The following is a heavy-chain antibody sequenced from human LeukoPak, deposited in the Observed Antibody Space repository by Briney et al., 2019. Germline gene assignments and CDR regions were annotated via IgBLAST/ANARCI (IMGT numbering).Heavy chain of an antibody. V-gene: IGHV4-59*01. CDR3: AKVHQNQDSGWYHYYYYGMDV. CDR1: GGSINTYY. D-gene: IGHD6-19*01. Sequence: PSETLSLTCTVSGGSINTYYWSWIRQPPGKGLEWIGYIYYTGSTNYNPSLKSRVTMSLDTSKNQFSLKLSSVTAADTAVYYCAKVHQNQDSGWYHYYYYGMDVWGQGTTVTVSS. J-gene: IGHJ6*02. CDR2: IYYTGST.